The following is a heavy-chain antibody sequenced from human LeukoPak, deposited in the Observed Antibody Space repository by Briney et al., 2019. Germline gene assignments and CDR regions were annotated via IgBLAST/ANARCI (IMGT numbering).Heavy chain of an antibody. V-gene: IGHV3-23*01. J-gene: IGHJ1*01. CDR1: GFTFSSYA. CDR3: AKDLLRYFDWFHFQH. Sequence: GGSLRLSCAASGFTFSSYAMSWVRQAPGKGLEWVSAISGSGGSTYYADSVKGRFTISRDNSKNTLYLQMNSLRAEDTAVYYCAKDLLRYFDWFHFQHWGQGTLVTVSS. D-gene: IGHD3-9*01. CDR2: ISGSGGST.